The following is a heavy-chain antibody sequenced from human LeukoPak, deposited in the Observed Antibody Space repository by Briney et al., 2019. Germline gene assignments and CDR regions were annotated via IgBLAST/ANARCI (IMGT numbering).Heavy chain of an antibody. CDR1: GGSISSYY. Sequence: ASETPSLTCTVSGGSISSYYWSWIRQPPGKGLEWIGYIYYSGSTNYNPSLKSRVTISVDTSKNQFSLKLSSVTAADTAVYYCARGRSGYSSSPLQHWGQGTLVTVSS. D-gene: IGHD6-13*01. V-gene: IGHV4-59*01. CDR3: ARGRSGYSSSPLQH. CDR2: IYYSGST. J-gene: IGHJ1*01.